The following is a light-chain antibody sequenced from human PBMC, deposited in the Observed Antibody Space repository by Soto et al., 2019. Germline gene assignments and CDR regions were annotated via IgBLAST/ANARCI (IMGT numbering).Light chain of an antibody. Sequence: DIQLTQSPSFLSASVGDRVTITCRASQSIGTYLHWYQQKAGKAPKLLIFKASTLETGVPSRFSGSGSETEFTLTISSLQPDDSATYYCQPYNSYSRTFGQGTKVDIK. V-gene: IGKV1-5*03. CDR1: QSIGTY. CDR2: KAS. CDR3: QPYNSYSRT. J-gene: IGKJ1*01.